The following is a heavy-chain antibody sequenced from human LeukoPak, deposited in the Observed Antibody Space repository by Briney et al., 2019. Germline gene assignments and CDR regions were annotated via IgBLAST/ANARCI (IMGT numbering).Heavy chain of an antibody. CDR3: ARNPGIAVAGTFHY. V-gene: IGHV3-21*01. CDR2: ISSSSSYI. J-gene: IGHJ4*02. Sequence: GGSLRLSCAASGFTFSSYSMNWVRQAPGKGLEWVSSISSSSSYIYYADSVKGRFTISRDNAKNSLYLQMNSLRAEDTAVYYCARNPGIAVAGTFHYWGQATLVTVSS. D-gene: IGHD6-19*01. CDR1: GFTFSSYS.